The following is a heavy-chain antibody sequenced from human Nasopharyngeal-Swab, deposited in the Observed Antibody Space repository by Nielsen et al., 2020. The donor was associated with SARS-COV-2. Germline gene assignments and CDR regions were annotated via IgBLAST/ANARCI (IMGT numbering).Heavy chain of an antibody. J-gene: IGHJ3*02. D-gene: IGHD3-22*01. Sequence: SDTLSLTCTVSGGSISSGGYYWSWIRQHPGKGLEWIGYIYYSGSTYYNPSLKSRVTISVDTSKNQFSLKLSSVTAADTAVYYCARAMIVVVINAFDIWGQGTMVTVSS. V-gene: IGHV4-31*03. CDR3: ARAMIVVVINAFDI. CDR2: IYYSGST. CDR1: GGSISSGGYY.